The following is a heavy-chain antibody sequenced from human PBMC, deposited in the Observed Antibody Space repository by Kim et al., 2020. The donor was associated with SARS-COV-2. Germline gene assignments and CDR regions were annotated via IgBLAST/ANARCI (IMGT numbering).Heavy chain of an antibody. Sequence: ASVKVSCKALGYTFAGHDIHWVRQAPGQGFEWMGWINPKSGGTVYAKKFQGRVTMTRDTSINTAFMDLNSLRSDDTGVYYCARLGGGGYSTDRRFDPWGQGTLVTVSS. V-gene: IGHV1-2*02. D-gene: IGHD2-21*01. CDR1: GYTFAGHD. J-gene: IGHJ5*02. CDR2: INPKSGGT. CDR3: ARLGGGGYSTDRRFDP.